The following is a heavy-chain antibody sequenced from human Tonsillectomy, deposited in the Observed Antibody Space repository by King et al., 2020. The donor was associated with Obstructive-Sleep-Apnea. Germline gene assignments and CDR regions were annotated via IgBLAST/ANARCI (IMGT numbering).Heavy chain of an antibody. Sequence: VQLVESGGGLVQPGRSLRLSCAASGFTFDDYAMHWVRQAPGKGLEWVSGISWNSGSIGYADSVKGRFTISRDNAKNSLYLQMNSLRAEETALYYCAKDIIGAAAGRVFDYWGQGTLVTVSS. D-gene: IGHD6-13*01. V-gene: IGHV3-9*01. CDR2: ISWNSGSI. CDR3: AKDIIGAAAGRVFDY. J-gene: IGHJ4*02. CDR1: GFTFDDYA.